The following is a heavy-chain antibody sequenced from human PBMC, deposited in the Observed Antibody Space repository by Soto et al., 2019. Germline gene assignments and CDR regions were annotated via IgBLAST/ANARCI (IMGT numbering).Heavy chain of an antibody. CDR2: IIPIFGTA. CDR1: GGTFSSYA. J-gene: IGHJ4*02. Sequence: ASVKVSCKASGGTFSSYAISWVRQAPGQGLEWMGGIIPIFGTANYAQKFQGRVTMTRNTSITTAYMELNSLKSEDTAVYYCARQQAMDYWGQGTLVTVSS. V-gene: IGHV1-69*05. CDR3: ARQQAMDY.